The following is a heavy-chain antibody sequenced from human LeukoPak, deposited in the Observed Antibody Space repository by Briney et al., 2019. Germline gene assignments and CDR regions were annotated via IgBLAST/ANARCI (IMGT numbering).Heavy chain of an antibody. CDR2: IYYSGST. V-gene: IGHV4-59*01. D-gene: IGHD3-10*01. CDR1: GGSSSSYY. Sequence: PSETLSLTCTVSGGSSSSYYWSWIRQPPGKGLEWIGYIYYSGSTNYNPSLKSRVTISVDTSKNQFSLKLSSVTAADTAVYYCVRDWLLNYFGSGFDPWGQGTLVTVSS. CDR3: VRDWLLNYFGSGFDP. J-gene: IGHJ5*02.